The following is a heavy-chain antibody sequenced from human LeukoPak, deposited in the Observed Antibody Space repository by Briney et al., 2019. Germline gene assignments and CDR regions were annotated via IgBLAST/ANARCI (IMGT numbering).Heavy chain of an antibody. CDR1: GGSISSYY. J-gene: IGHJ5*02. Sequence: SETLSLTCTVSGGSISSYYWSWIRQPPGKGLEWIGYIYYSGSTNYNPSLKSRVTISVDTSKNQFSLKLSSVTAADTAVYYCATLLYYDILTGDGGRFDPWGQGTLLTVSS. CDR2: IYYSGST. V-gene: IGHV4-59*01. CDR3: ATLLYYDILTGDGGRFDP. D-gene: IGHD3-9*01.